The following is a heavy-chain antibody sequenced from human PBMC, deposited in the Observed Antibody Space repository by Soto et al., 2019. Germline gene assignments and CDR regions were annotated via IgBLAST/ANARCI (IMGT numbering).Heavy chain of an antibody. V-gene: IGHV3-23*01. CDR3: AKGRGSGWAWYFDN. Sequence: GRSLRLACAASGFTFKESAMNWVRQAPGKGLEWVASISDTGASTWYAESVRGRLSISRDNSKNTLYLQMKSLRGEDTAVYYCAKGRGSGWAWYFDNWGQGTLVTV. CDR2: ISDTGAST. J-gene: IGHJ4*02. D-gene: IGHD6-19*01. CDR1: GFTFKESA.